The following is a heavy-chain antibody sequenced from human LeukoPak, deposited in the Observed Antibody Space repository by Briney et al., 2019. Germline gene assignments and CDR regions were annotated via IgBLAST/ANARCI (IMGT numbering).Heavy chain of an antibody. Sequence: GGSLRLSCAASGFTFSDSAMHWVRQASGEGLEWVGRIGSKANTYATAYAASVKGRFTISRDDSKNTAYLQMNSLKTEDAAVYYCARLLAEGYWGQGTLVTVSS. CDR3: ARLLAEGY. V-gene: IGHV3-73*01. J-gene: IGHJ4*02. CDR1: GFTFSDSA. CDR2: IGSKANTYAT.